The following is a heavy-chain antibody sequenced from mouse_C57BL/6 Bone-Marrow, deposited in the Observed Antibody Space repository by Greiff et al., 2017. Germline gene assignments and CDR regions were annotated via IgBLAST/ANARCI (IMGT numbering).Heavy chain of an antibody. Sequence: EVQLVESGAGLVQPGGSLKLSCAASGFTFSDYYMYWVRQTPEKSLEWVGYISNGGGSTYYTDTVKGRYTMSRDNAKNTLYLQMSRLKSEDTAMYYCAATARGEYYAMDYWGQGTSVTVSS. CDR3: AATARGEYYAMDY. V-gene: IGHV5-12*01. D-gene: IGHD3-1*01. CDR2: ISNGGGST. J-gene: IGHJ4*01. CDR1: GFTFSDYY.